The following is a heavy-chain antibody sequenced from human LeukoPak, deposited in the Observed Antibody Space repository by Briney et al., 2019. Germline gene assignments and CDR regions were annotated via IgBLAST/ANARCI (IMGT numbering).Heavy chain of an antibody. CDR3: ARVIIVGATGI. CDR1: GFTFSSYE. Sequence: GGSLRLSCAASGFTFSSYETNWVRQAPGKGLEWVSYISSGGSTVRYADSVKGRFTISRDNAKNSLFLQMNSLTAEDTAVYYCARVIIVGATGIWGQGTMVTVSS. CDR2: ISSGGSTV. D-gene: IGHD1-26*01. J-gene: IGHJ3*02. V-gene: IGHV3-48*03.